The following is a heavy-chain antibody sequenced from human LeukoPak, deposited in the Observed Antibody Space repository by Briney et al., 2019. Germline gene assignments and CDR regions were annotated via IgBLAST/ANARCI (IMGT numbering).Heavy chain of an antibody. J-gene: IGHJ4*02. D-gene: IGHD3-3*01. Sequence: SETLSLTCAVYGGSFSSYYWSWIRQPPGEGLEWIGEINHSGSTNYNPSLKSRVTISVDTSKNQFSLKLSSVTAADTAVYYCARGNYDFWSGYYRYWGQGTLVTVSS. CDR2: INHSGST. V-gene: IGHV4-34*01. CDR3: ARGNYDFWSGYYRY. CDR1: GGSFSSYY.